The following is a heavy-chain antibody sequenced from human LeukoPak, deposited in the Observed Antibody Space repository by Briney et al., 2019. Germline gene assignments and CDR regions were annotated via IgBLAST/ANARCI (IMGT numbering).Heavy chain of an antibody. CDR2: IFYGGST. CDR1: GGSISSYY. J-gene: IGHJ3*02. D-gene: IGHD2-2*01. CDR3: ARAPPAADDAIDI. V-gene: IGHV4-59*08. Sequence: SETLSLTCTVSGGSISSYYWSWIRQPPGKGLEWIGYIFYGGSTNYNPSLKSRVTISVDTSKNQFSLKLSSVTAADTAVYYCARAPPAADDAIDIWGQGTMVTVSS.